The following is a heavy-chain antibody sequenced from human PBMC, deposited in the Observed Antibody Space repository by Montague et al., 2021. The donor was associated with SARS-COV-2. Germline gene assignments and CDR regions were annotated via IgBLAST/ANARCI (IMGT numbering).Heavy chain of an antibody. CDR1: GGSFDSDNFF. D-gene: IGHD3-9*01. J-gene: IGHJ4*02. Sequence: SETLSLTCSVSGGSFDSDNFFRGWIRQPPGERLEWIGVISNGGRTFDNPSLKSRVTISVHTSRNQLSLNVKSVTAADTAVYYCARHRRYDVVTYYPDFWGQGILVTVSS. CDR2: ISNGGRT. V-gene: IGHV4-39*01. CDR3: ARHRRYDVVTYYPDF.